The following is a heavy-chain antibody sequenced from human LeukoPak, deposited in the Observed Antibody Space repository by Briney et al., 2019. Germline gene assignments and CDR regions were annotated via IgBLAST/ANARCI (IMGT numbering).Heavy chain of an antibody. CDR3: ARHVLTGYRTPFDP. D-gene: IGHD3-9*01. CDR1: GGSISTYY. J-gene: IGHJ5*02. V-gene: IGHV4-59*08. Sequence: SETLSLTCNVSGGSISTYYWSWIRQPPGKGLEWIGYIYYSGSTNYNPSLKSRVTISVDTSKNQFSLKLSSVTAADTAVYYCARHVLTGYRTPFDPWGQGTLVTVSS. CDR2: IYYSGST.